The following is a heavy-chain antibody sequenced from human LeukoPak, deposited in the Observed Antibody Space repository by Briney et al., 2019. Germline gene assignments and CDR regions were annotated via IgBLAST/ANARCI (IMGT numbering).Heavy chain of an antibody. V-gene: IGHV3-30*04. CDR3: ARGCYGDYPADFDY. CDR1: GFTFSSYA. CDR2: ISYDGSNK. J-gene: IGHJ4*02. Sequence: GRSLRLSCAASGFTFSSYAMHWVRQAPGKGLEWVAVISYDGSNKYYADSVKGRFTISRDNSKNTLYLQMNSLRAEDTAVYYCARGCYGDYPADFDYWGQGTLVTVSS. D-gene: IGHD4-17*01.